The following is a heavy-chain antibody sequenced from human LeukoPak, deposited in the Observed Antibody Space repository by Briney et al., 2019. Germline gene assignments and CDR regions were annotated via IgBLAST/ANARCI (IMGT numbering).Heavy chain of an antibody. CDR2: IKQDGSEK. V-gene: IGHV3-7*01. Sequence: GGSLRLSCAASGFTFNSYWMSWVRQAPGKGLEWVANIKQDGSEKYYVDSVKGRFTISRDNAKNSLYLQMNSLRAEDTAVYYCARGYIAAASYYFDYWGQGTLVTVSS. D-gene: IGHD6-13*01. CDR1: GFTFNSYW. CDR3: ARGYIAAASYYFDY. J-gene: IGHJ4*02.